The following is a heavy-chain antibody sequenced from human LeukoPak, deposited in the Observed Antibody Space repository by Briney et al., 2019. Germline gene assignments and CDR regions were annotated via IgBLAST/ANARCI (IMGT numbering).Heavy chain of an antibody. D-gene: IGHD1-26*01. J-gene: IGHJ4*02. V-gene: IGHV4-34*01. Sequence: PSETLSLTCAVYGGSFSGYYWSWIRQPPGKGLEWIGEINHSGSTNYNPSLKSRVTISVDTSKNQFSLKLSSVTAADTAVYYCAVGATEFDYWGQGTLVTVSS. CDR1: GGSFSGYY. CDR3: AVGATEFDY. CDR2: INHSGST.